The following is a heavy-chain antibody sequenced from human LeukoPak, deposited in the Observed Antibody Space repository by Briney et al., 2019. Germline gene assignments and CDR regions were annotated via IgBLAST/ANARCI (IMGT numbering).Heavy chain of an antibody. V-gene: IGHV3-7*04. J-gene: IGHJ4*02. CDR1: GFSFSSFW. Sequence: GGSLRLSCAASGFSFSSFWMTWVRQAPGKGLEWVANIKEDGSRNHCVDSVKGRFTISRDNAKNSLFLQMSSLRVEDTAVYYCARANNAGWFDYWGQGTLVTVSS. D-gene: IGHD6-19*01. CDR3: ARANNAGWFDY. CDR2: IKEDGSRN.